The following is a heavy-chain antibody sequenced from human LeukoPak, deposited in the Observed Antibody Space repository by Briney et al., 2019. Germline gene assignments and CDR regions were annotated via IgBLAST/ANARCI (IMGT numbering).Heavy chain of an antibody. CDR2: IYSGGST. V-gene: IGHV3-53*01. CDR3: ASPNAYSSSTPFDY. J-gene: IGHJ4*02. Sequence: GGSLRLSCAASGFTVSSNYMSWVRQAPGKGLEWVSVIYSGGSTYYADSVKGRFTISRDNSKNTLYLQMNSLRAEDTAVYYCASPNAYSSSTPFDYWGQGTLVTVSS. D-gene: IGHD6-6*01. CDR1: GFTVSSNY.